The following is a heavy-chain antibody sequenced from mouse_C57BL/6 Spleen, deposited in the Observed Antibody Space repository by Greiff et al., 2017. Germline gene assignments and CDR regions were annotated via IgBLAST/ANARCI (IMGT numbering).Heavy chain of an antibody. V-gene: IGHV1-82*01. CDR2: IYPGDGDT. J-gene: IGHJ1*03. CDR1: GYAFSSSW. Sequence: QVQLQQSGPELVKPGASVKISCKASGYAFSSSWMNWVKQRPGQGLEWIGRIYPGDGDTNYNGKFKGKATLTADKSSSTAYMQLSSLTSEDSAVDFCARGGDGSRYGYFDVRGTGTTVTGSS. CDR3: ARGGDGSRYGYFDV. D-gene: IGHD1-1*01.